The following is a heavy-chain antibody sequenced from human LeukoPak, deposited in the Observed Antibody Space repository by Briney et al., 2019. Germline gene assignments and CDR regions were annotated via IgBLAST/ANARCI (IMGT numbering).Heavy chain of an antibody. J-gene: IGHJ4*02. Sequence: ASVKVSCKASGYTFTSYDINWVRQATGQGLEWMGWMNPNSGNTGYAQKFQGRVTITRNTSISTAYMELSSLRSEDTAVYYCARGRIAVAGTIDYWGQGTLVTVSS. V-gene: IGHV1-8*03. CDR3: ARGRIAVAGTIDY. CDR2: MNPNSGNT. D-gene: IGHD6-19*01. CDR1: GYTFTSYD.